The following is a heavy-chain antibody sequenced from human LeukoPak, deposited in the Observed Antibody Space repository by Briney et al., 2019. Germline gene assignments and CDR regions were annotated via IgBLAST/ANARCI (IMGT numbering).Heavy chain of an antibody. D-gene: IGHD3-10*01. CDR2: ISSNGGST. CDR3: ASLWFGEQSYGMDV. CDR1: GFTFSSYA. Sequence: PGGSLRLSCAASGFTFSSYAMHWVRQAPGKGLEYVSAISSNGGSTYYANSVKGRVTISRDNSKNTLYLQMGSLIAEDMAVYYCASLWFGEQSYGMDVWGQGTTVTVSS. V-gene: IGHV3-64*01. J-gene: IGHJ6*02.